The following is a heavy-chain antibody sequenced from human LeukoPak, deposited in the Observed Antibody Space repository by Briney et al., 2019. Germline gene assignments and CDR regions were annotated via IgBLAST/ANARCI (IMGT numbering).Heavy chain of an antibody. J-gene: IGHJ3*01. CDR2: IQDGGSSK. CDR3: AKAYGGNSGAFDL. CDR1: GFIFSGYG. V-gene: IGHV3-30*02. Sequence: GGSLRLSCAASGFIFSGYGMHWVRQAPGKGLEWVAFIQDGGSSKYYADSVQGRLTISRDNSNNTLYLQMNSLRDDDTAVYYCAKAYGGNSGAFDLWGQGTMVIVSP. D-gene: IGHD4-23*01.